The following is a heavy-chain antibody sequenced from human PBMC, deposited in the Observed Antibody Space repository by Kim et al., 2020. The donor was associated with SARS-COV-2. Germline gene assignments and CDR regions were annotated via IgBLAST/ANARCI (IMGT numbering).Heavy chain of an antibody. D-gene: IGHD6-13*01. Sequence: SLKTRLTISKDTSKNQVVLTMTNMDPVDTATYYCARSLCPRYSRASGFDYWGQGTLVTVSS. V-gene: IGHV2-70*01. J-gene: IGHJ4*02. CDR3: ARSLCPRYSRASGFDY.